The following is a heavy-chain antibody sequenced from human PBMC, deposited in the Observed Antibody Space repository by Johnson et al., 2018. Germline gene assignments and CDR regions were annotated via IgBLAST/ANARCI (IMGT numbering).Heavy chain of an antibody. CDR1: GFTFSSYA. V-gene: IGHV3-NL1*01. CDR2: IYSGGST. J-gene: IGHJ1*01. CDR3: AREHIVGAINVEHFQH. D-gene: IGHD1-26*01. Sequence: QVQLVQSGGGVVQPGRSXRLSCAASGFTFSSYAIHWVRQAPGKGLEWVSVIYSGGSTYYADSVKGRFTISRDNSKNTLYLQMNSLRAEDTAVYYCAREHIVGAINVEHFQHWGQGTLVTVSS.